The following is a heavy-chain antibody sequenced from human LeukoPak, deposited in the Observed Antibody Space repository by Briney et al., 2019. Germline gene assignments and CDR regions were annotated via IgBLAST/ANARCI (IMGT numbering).Heavy chain of an antibody. V-gene: IGHV4-59*12. J-gene: IGHJ6*03. CDR3: ARRPTWGYYYYYMDV. Sequence: SETLSLTCSVSGASISSYFWHWIRQPPGKGLEWIGYFYYSGSTNYNPSLKSRVTISVDTSKNQFSLKLSSVTAADTAVYYCARRPTWGYYYYYMDVWGKGTTVTVSS. CDR1: GASISSYF. CDR2: FYYSGST. D-gene: IGHD7-27*01.